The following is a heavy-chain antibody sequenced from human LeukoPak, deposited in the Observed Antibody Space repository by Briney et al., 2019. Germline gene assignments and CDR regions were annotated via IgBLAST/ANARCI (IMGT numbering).Heavy chain of an antibody. Sequence: PGGSLRLSCAASGFTFSSYAMHWVRQAPGKGLEWVAVISYDGSNKYYADSVKGRFAISRDNSKNTLYLQMNSLRAEDTAVYYCARMLEGLGYCSSTSSYLDSPFDYWGQGTLVTVSS. V-gene: IGHV3-30*09. CDR3: ARMLEGLGYCSSTSSYLDSPFDY. CDR1: GFTFSSYA. CDR2: ISYDGSNK. J-gene: IGHJ4*02. D-gene: IGHD2-2*01.